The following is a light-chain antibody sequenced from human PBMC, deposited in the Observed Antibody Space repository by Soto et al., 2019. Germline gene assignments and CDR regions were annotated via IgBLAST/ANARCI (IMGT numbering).Light chain of an antibody. CDR3: QQYKSYWT. CDR2: DAS. V-gene: IGKV1-5*01. Sequence: DIQMTQSPSTLSGSVGDRVTITCRASQSISSWLAWYQQXPGKAPKLLICDASNLESGVPSRFSGSGSGTEFTLTISSLQHDDFATYYCQQYKSYWTFGQGTKVDIK. J-gene: IGKJ1*01. CDR1: QSISSW.